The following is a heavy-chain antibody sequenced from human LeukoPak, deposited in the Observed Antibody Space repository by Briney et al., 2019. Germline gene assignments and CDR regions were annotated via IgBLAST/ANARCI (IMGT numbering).Heavy chain of an antibody. CDR3: ARTYYYGSGSLIPYYFDY. Sequence: GGSLRLSCAASGFTFSSYGMHWVRQAPGKGLEWVAVISYDGSNKYYADSVKGRFTISRDNSKNTLYLQMNSLRAEDTAVYYCARTYYYGSGSLIPYYFDYWGQGTLVTVSS. J-gene: IGHJ4*02. V-gene: IGHV3-30*03. CDR2: ISYDGSNK. CDR1: GFTFSSYG. D-gene: IGHD3-10*01.